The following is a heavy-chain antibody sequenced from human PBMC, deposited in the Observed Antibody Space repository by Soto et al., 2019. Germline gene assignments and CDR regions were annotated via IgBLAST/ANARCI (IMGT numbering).Heavy chain of an antibody. CDR3: ARGGGFDSLDY. CDR2: INHLETP. Sequence: PSETLSLTCTVYGASITAGAYSWSWIRQTPGKGLEWIGYINHLETPIYTPSFESRLTLSIDMTKHQFSLNLKSMSAADSALYFSARGGGFDSLDYWGQGILVTVSS. D-gene: IGHD3-10*01. CDR1: GASITAGAYS. V-gene: IGHV4-30-2*01. J-gene: IGHJ4*02.